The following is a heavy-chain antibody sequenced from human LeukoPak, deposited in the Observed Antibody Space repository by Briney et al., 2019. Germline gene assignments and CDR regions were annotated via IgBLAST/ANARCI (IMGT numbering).Heavy chain of an antibody. Sequence: ASVKVSCKASGYTFTRYYMHCVRQATGQGFEWMGIINPSGGSTNYAQKFQGRVTITTDESTSTAYMELSSLRSEDTAVYYCARVRRYYDSSGYYNGVYFDYWGQGTLVTVSS. CDR3: ARVRRYYDSSGYYNGVYFDY. CDR1: GYTFTRYY. D-gene: IGHD3-22*01. J-gene: IGHJ4*02. CDR2: INPSGGST. V-gene: IGHV1-46*01.